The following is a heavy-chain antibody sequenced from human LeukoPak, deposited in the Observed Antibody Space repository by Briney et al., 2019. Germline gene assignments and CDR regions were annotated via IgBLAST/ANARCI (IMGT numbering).Heavy chain of an antibody. Sequence: SETLSLTCTVYGGSLSSNYWSWIRQPPGKGLEWIGYIYYSGSPNYNPSLKSRVTISVDTSKNQVSLKLTSVTDADAAVYYCARGYRLVDYWGQGTLVTVSS. V-gene: IGHV4-59*01. CDR2: IYYSGSP. J-gene: IGHJ4*02. CDR3: ARGYRLVDY. CDR1: GGSLSSNY. D-gene: IGHD6-19*01.